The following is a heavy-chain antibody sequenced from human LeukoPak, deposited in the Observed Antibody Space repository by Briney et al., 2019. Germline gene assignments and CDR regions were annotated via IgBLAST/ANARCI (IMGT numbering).Heavy chain of an antibody. J-gene: IGHJ4*02. V-gene: IGHV4-39*01. Sequence: PSETLSLTCIVSGGSVSSGRHYRAWIRQPPGMGLEWIGSIYYGGNTYYSLSLKSRVTISVETSKNQFSLRLSSVTATDTAVYYCARGENVAAAGIEYWGQGTLVTVSS. CDR2: IYYGGNT. CDR3: ARGENVAAAGIEY. D-gene: IGHD6-13*01. CDR1: GGSVSSGRHY.